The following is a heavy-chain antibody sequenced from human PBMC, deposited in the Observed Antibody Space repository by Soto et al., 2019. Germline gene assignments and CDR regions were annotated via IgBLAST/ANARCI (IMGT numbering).Heavy chain of an antibody. J-gene: IGHJ6*02. CDR1: GFTFSNAW. V-gene: IGHV3-15*01. CDR3: TTVRSLRFLEWSLYYYYGMDV. Sequence: GGSLRLSCAASGFTFSNAWMSWVRQAPGKGLEWVGRIKSKTDGGTTDYAAPVKGRFTISRDDSKNTLYLQMNSLKTEDTAVYYCTTVRSLRFLEWSLYYYYGMDVWGQGTTVTVSS. D-gene: IGHD3-3*01. CDR2: IKSKTDGGTT.